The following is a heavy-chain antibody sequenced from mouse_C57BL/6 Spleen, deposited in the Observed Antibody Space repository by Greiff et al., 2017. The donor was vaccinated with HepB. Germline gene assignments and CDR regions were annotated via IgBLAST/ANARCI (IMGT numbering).Heavy chain of an antibody. CDR2: INPNYGTT. CDR3: ARGAAQATYWFAY. Sequence: EVKLVESGPELVKPGASVKISCKASGYSFTDYNMNWVKQSNGKSLEWIGVINPNYGTTSYKQKFKGKATLTVDQSSSTAYMQLNSLTSEDSAVYYCARGAAQATYWFAYWGQGTLVTVSA. V-gene: IGHV1-39*01. D-gene: IGHD3-2*02. J-gene: IGHJ3*01. CDR1: GYSFTDYN.